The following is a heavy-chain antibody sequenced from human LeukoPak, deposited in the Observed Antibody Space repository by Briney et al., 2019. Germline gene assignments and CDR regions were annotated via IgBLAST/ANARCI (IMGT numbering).Heavy chain of an antibody. V-gene: IGHV1-18*01. D-gene: IGHD3-22*01. CDR1: GYTFTKNG. CDR3: AKDDYYDTSGRY. CDR2: ISPCNGNT. Sequence: ASAKVSCKASGYTFTKNGISWVRQAPGQGLEWMGRISPCNGNTNYAQKFQGRVTMTTDTSTSTAHMELRSLRSDDTAVYYCAKDDYYDTSGRYWGQGTLVTVSS. J-gene: IGHJ4*02.